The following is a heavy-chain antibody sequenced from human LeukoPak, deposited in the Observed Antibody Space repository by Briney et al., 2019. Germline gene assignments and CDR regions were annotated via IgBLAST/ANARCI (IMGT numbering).Heavy chain of an antibody. J-gene: IGHJ4*02. CDR1: GFTFSSYG. V-gene: IGHV3-30*03. CDR3: ARDWQSRDGYNH. CDR2: ISYDGSNK. D-gene: IGHD5-24*01. Sequence: GGSLRLSCAASGFTFSSYGTHWVRQAPGKGLEWVAVISYDGSNKYYADSVKGRFTISRDNSKNTLYLQMNSLRAEDTAVYYCARDWQSRDGYNHWGQGTLVTVSS.